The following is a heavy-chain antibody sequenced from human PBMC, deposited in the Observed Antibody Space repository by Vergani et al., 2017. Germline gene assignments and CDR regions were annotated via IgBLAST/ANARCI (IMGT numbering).Heavy chain of an antibody. CDR2: ISYDGSNK. CDR1: GFTFSSYG. CDR3: ARDRNDQLLVTSEYYFDY. J-gene: IGHJ4*02. D-gene: IGHD2-2*01. V-gene: IGHV3-30*03. Sequence: QVQLVESGGGVVQPGRSLRLSCAASGFTFSSYGMHWVRQAPGKGLEWVAVISYDGSNKYYADSVKSRFTISRDNSKNTLYLQMNSLRAEDTAVYYCARDRNDQLLVTSEYYFDYWGQGTLVTVSS.